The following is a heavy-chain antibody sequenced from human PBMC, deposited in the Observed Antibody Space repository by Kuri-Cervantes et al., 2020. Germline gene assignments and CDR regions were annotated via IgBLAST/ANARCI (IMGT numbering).Heavy chain of an antibody. CDR3: ARGGGQWLSGSRKAKGWSDY. J-gene: IGHJ4*02. CDR2: INHSGST. CDR1: GGSFSGYY. Sequence: SETLSLTCAVYGGSFSGYYWSWIRQPPGKGLEWIGEINHSGSTNYNPSLKSRVTISVDTSKNQLSLKLSPVTAADTAVYYCARGGGQWLSGSRKAKGWSDYWGQGTLVTVSS. D-gene: IGHD6-19*01. V-gene: IGHV4-34*01.